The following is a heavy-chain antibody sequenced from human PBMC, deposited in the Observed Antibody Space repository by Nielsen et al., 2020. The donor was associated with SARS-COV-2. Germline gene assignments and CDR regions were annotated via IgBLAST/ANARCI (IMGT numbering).Heavy chain of an antibody. CDR3: ARDKQWLGTFDY. J-gene: IGHJ4*02. CDR2: IYWNENK. V-gene: IGHV2-5*01. Sequence: SGPTLVKPTQTLTLTCSVSGFSLSTTGVGVGWIRQSPGKALEWLALIYWNENKFYSPSLQNRLTITKDTSTNQVVLTMTNMDPVDTATYYCARDKQWLGTFDYWGQGTLVTVSS. D-gene: IGHD6-19*01. CDR1: GFSLSTTGVG.